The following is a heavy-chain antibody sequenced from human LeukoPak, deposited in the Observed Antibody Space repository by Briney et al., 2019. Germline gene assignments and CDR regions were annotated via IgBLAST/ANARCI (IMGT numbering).Heavy chain of an antibody. V-gene: IGHV3-15*01. Sequence: GGSLRLSCEASGITISSAWMSWVRQPPGKGLEYVARIKSESDGGTTDHAAPVKGRFTISRDDSKNTLYLQMNSLTIEDTAVYYCTTPPDWGKGTLVTVSP. CDR2: IKSESDGGTT. CDR1: GITISSAW. CDR3: TTPPD. J-gene: IGHJ4*02.